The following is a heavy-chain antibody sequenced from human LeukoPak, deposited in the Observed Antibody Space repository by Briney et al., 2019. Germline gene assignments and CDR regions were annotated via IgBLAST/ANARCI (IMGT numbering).Heavy chain of an antibody. Sequence: SETLSLTCTVSGGSISSYYWSWIRQPPGKGLEWIGYINYSGSTNYNPSLKRRVTISVDTSKNQFSLKLSSVTAADTAVYYCGRWNELKFDYWGQGTLVTVSA. CDR1: GGSISSYY. J-gene: IGHJ4*02. V-gene: IGHV4-59*01. D-gene: IGHD1-1*01. CDR3: GRWNELKFDY. CDR2: INYSGST.